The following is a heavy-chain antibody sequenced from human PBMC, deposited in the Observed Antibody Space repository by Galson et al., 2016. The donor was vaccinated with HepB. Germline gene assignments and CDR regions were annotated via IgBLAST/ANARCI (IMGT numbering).Heavy chain of an antibody. D-gene: IGHD2-15*01. CDR2: TYYRSAWLD. V-gene: IGHV6-1*01. Sequence: CAISGDSVSSNSATWNWIRQSPSRGLEWLGRTYYRSAWLDDYAISVKGRISINPDTSKNRFSLHLSSVTPEDPAVYYCTRDRRYCSDGSCYSFDYWGLGILVTVSS. CDR3: TRDRRYCSDGSCYSFDY. J-gene: IGHJ4*02. CDR1: GDSVSSNSAT.